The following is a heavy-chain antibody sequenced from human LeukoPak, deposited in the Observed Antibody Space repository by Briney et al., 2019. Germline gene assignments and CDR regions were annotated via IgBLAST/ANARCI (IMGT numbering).Heavy chain of an antibody. Sequence: SETLSLTCTVSGGSISSGSYYWSWIRQPAGKGLEWIGRIYTSGSTNYNPSLKSRVTISVDTSKNQFSLKLSSVTAADTAVYYCAREAGVGATAQLDYWGQGTLVTVSS. V-gene: IGHV4-61*02. J-gene: IGHJ4*02. D-gene: IGHD1-26*01. CDR2: IYTSGST. CDR3: AREAGVGATAQLDY. CDR1: GGSISSGSYY.